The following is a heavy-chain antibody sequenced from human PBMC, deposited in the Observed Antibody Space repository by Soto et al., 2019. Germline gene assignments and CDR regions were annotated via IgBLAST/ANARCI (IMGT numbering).Heavy chain of an antibody. CDR1: GYTFTSYA. V-gene: IGHV1-2*04. D-gene: IGHD2-2*01. CDR2: INPNSGGT. Sequence: ASVKVSCKASGYTFTSYAISWVRQAPGQGLEWMGWINPNSGGTNYAQKFQGWVTMTRDTSISTAYMELSRLRSDDTAVYYCARGGIVVVPAPHLFDYWGQGTLVTVSS. J-gene: IGHJ4*02. CDR3: ARGGIVVVPAPHLFDY.